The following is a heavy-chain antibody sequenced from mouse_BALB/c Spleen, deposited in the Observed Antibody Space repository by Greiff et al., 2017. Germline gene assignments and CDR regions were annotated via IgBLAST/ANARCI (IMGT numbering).Heavy chain of an antibody. CDR1: GFNIKDTY. D-gene: IGHD1-1*01. CDR2: IDPANGNT. V-gene: IGHV14-3*02. Sequence: VQLQQSGAELVKPGASVKLSCTASGFNIKDTYMHWVKQRPEQGLEWIGRIDPANGNTKYDPKFQGKATITADTSSNTAYLQLSSLTSEDTAVYYCARRSYGAMDDWGQGTSVTVSS. J-gene: IGHJ4*01. CDR3: ARRSYGAMDD.